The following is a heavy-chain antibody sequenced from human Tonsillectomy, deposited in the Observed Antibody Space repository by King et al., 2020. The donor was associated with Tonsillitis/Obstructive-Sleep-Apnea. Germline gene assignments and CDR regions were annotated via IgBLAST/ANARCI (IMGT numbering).Heavy chain of an antibody. V-gene: IGHV1-69*01. Sequence: QLVQSGAEVKKPGSSVRVSCKASGGTFSNFVFSWVREAPGQGLEWMGGIIPMFGTVNYAQKFQGRVTISAGDSMGTVDMDLSSLQSEDTAVYYCAIMGSTYFHDHWGQGTLVTVSA. J-gene: IGHJ5*02. CDR2: IIPMFGTV. D-gene: IGHD2-2*01. CDR3: AIMGSTYFHDH. CDR1: GGTFSNFV.